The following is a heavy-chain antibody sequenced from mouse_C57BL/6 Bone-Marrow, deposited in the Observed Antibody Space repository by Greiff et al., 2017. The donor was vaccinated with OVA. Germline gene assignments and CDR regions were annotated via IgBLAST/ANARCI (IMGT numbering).Heavy chain of an antibody. Sequence: VQLKESGAELARPGASVKLSCKASGYTFTSYGISWVKQRTGQGLEWIGEIYPRSGNTYYNEKFKGKATLTADKSSSTAYMELRSLTSEDSAVYFCAKSNWDAYWGQGTLVTVSA. J-gene: IGHJ3*01. CDR3: AKSNWDAY. D-gene: IGHD4-1*01. CDR2: IYPRSGNT. CDR1: GYTFTSYG. V-gene: IGHV1-81*01.